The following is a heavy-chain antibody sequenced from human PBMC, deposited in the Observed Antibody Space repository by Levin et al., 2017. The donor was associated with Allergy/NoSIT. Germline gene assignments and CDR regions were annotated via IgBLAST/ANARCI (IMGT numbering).Heavy chain of an antibody. CDR1: GYSFTSYW. CDR2: IDPSDSYT. Sequence: GESLKISCKGSGYSFTSYWISWVRQMPGKGLEWMGRIDPSDSYTNYRPSFQGHVTFSADKSISTAYLQWSSLKASDTAIYYCARSCSSTSCHGLDVWGKGTTVTVSS. J-gene: IGHJ6*04. V-gene: IGHV5-10-1*01. D-gene: IGHD2-2*01. CDR3: ARSCSSTSCHGLDV.